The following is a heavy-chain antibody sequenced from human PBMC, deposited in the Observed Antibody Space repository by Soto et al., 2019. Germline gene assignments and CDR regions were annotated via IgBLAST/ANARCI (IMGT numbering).Heavy chain of an antibody. J-gene: IGHJ6*03. Sequence: AASVKVSCKASGYTFSSYAISWVRQAPGQGLEWMGWISPYNGDTHYAQNLQGRVTMTTDTSTTTAYMELRSLKSDDTAIYYCARGTTVTTTPTYYYMDVWGKGTTVTVSS. CDR1: GYTFSSYA. CDR3: ARGTTVTTTPTYYYMDV. V-gene: IGHV1-18*01. CDR2: ISPYNGDT. D-gene: IGHD4-4*01.